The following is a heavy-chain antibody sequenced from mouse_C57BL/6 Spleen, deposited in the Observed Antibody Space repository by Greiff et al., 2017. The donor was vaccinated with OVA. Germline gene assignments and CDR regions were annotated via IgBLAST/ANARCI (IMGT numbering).Heavy chain of an antibody. V-gene: IGHV1-15*01. Sequence: VQLQQSGAELVRPGASVTLSCKASGYTFTDYEMNWVKQTPVHGLEWIGEIDPGTGGTAYNQKFKGKAILTADKSSSTAYMELRSLTSEDSAVYYCTSSGWDGAMDYWGQGTSVTVSS. CDR1: GYTFTDYE. D-gene: IGHD3-1*01. J-gene: IGHJ4*01. CDR3: TSSGWDGAMDY. CDR2: IDPGTGGT.